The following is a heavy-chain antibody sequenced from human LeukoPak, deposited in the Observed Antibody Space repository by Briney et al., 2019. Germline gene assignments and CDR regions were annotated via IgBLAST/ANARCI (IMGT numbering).Heavy chain of an antibody. Sequence: PGGSLRLSCAASGFTFSSYGMHWVRQAPGKGLEWVAVIWYDGSNKYYADSVKGRFTISRDNSKSTLYLQMNSLRAEDTAVYYCAKGYYYDSSGYCFDYWGQGTLVTVSS. V-gene: IGHV3-33*06. CDR1: GFTFSSYG. CDR2: IWYDGSNK. D-gene: IGHD3-22*01. J-gene: IGHJ4*02. CDR3: AKGYYYDSSGYCFDY.